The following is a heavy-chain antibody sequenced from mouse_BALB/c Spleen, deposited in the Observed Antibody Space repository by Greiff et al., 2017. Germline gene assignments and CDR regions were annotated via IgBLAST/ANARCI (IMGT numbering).Heavy chain of an antibody. V-gene: IGHV1-18*01. J-gene: IGHJ4*01. CDR1: GYTFTDYN. D-gene: IGHD2-3*01. CDR2: INPNNGGT. CDR3: ARLDGYYEAMDY. Sequence: EVQLQESGPELVKPGASVKIPCKASGYTFTDYNMDWVKQSHGKSLEWIGDINPNNGGTIYNQKFKGKATLTVDKSSSTAYMELRSPTSEDTAVYYCARLDGYYEAMDYWGQGTSVTVSS.